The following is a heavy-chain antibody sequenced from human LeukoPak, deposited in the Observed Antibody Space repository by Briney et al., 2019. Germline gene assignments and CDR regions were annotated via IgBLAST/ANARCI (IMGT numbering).Heavy chain of an antibody. Sequence: KPSETLSLTCAVYGGSFSGYYWSWIRQPPGKGLEWIGEINHSGSTNYNPSLKSRVTISVDTSKNQFSLKLSSVTAADTAVYYCARGGYYGSGSYLNNHYYYYGMDVWGKGTTVTVSS. V-gene: IGHV4-34*01. CDR1: GGSFSGYY. CDR3: ARGGYYGSGSYLNNHYYYYGMDV. D-gene: IGHD3-10*01. J-gene: IGHJ6*04. CDR2: INHSGST.